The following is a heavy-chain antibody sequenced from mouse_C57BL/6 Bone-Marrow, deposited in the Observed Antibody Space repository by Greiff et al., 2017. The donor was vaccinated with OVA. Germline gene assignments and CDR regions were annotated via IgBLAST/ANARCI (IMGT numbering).Heavy chain of an antibody. V-gene: IGHV1-76*01. CDR2: IYPGSGNT. Sequence: QVQLQQSGAELVRPGASVKLSCKASGYTFTDYYINWVKQRPGQGLEWIARIYPGSGNTYYNEKFKGKATLTAEKSSSTAYMQLSSLPSEDSAVYFCARGGSSSLDYWGQGTTLTVSS. D-gene: IGHD1-1*01. J-gene: IGHJ2*01. CDR3: ARGGSSSLDY. CDR1: GYTFTDYY.